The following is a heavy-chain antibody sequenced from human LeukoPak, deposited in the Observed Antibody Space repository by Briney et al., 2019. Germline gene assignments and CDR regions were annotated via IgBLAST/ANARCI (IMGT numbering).Heavy chain of an antibody. J-gene: IGHJ3*02. V-gene: IGHV3-23*01. Sequence: AGGSLRLSCAATGFTFSTYAMMWVRQTPGKGLEWVSAITAGSDTAQYADSVKGRFTISRDDSQHTLFLQMNSLRAEDTAVYYCARDPNGNYIGAFDMWGPGTMVTVSS. CDR3: ARDPNGNYIGAFDM. CDR2: ITAGSDTA. CDR1: GFTFSTYA. D-gene: IGHD4-17*01.